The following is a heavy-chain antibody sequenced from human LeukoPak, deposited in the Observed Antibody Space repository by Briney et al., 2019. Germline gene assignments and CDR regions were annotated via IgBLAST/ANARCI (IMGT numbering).Heavy chain of an antibody. CDR3: ARVLGLPLDWFDP. Sequence: SETLSLTCTVSGVSISSSSYYCGWIRQPPAKGLEWIGSIYYSGSTYYNPSLKSRVPISVDTSKNQFSLKLSSVTAADTAVYYCARVLGLPLDWFDPWGQGTLVTVSS. V-gene: IGHV4-39*01. CDR1: GVSISSSSYY. J-gene: IGHJ5*02. D-gene: IGHD2-21*02. CDR2: IYYSGST.